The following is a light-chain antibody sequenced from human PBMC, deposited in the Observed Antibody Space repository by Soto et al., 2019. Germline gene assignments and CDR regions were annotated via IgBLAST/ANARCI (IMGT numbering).Light chain of an antibody. CDR1: SSDVGGYNY. V-gene: IGLV2-14*01. CDR2: EVS. Sequence: QSALPQPASVSGSPGQSITISCTGTSSDVGGYNYVSWYQQHPGKAPKLMIYEVSNRPSGVSNRFSGSKSGNTASLTISGLQAEDEAGYYCSSYTSSSTLWVFGGGTKLTVL. J-gene: IGLJ3*02. CDR3: SSYTSSSTLWV.